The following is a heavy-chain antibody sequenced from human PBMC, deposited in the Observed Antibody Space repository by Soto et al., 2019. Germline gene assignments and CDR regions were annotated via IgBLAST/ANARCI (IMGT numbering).Heavy chain of an antibody. J-gene: IGHJ3*02. CDR1: GFTFTSSA. CDR2: IVVGSGNT. V-gene: IGHV1-58*01. CDR3: AGTYYYDSSAYYAENDAFDI. D-gene: IGHD3-22*01. Sequence: ASVKVSCKASGFTFTSSAVQWVRQARGQRLEWVGWIVVGSGNTNYAQKFQERVTITRDMSTSTAYMELSSLRSEDTAVYYCAGTYYYDSSAYYAENDAFDIWGQGTMVTVSS.